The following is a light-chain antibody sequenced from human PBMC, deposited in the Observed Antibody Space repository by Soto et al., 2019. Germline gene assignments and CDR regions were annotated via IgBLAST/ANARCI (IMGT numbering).Light chain of an antibody. Sequence: EIVLTQSPGTLSLSPGERATLSCRASQSVSSSYLAWYQQKPGQAPRHLIYGASSRATGIPARFSGSGSGTDFTLTISRLETEDFAVYYCQQYGSSPPYTFGRGTKLEIK. CDR2: GAS. J-gene: IGKJ2*01. V-gene: IGKV3-20*01. CDR3: QQYGSSPPYT. CDR1: QSVSSSY.